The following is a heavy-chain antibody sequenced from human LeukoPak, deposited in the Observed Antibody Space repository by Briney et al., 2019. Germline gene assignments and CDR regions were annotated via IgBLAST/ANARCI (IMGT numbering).Heavy chain of an antibody. Sequence: PGGSLRLSCAASGFTFSDYGMHWVRQAPGKGLEWVAFLRSDGSNKYYADSVKGRFTISRDNSKNTLYLQMNSLRAEDTAMYYCARSGRGGAFDIWGQGTMVTVSS. D-gene: IGHD1-26*01. V-gene: IGHV3-30*02. CDR1: GFTFSDYG. CDR2: LRSDGSNK. CDR3: ARSGRGGAFDI. J-gene: IGHJ3*02.